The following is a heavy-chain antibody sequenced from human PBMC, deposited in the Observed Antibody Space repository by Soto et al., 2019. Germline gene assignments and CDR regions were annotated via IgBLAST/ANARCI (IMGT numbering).Heavy chain of an antibody. Sequence: QVQLVQSGAEVKKPGSSVKVSCKASGGTFSNYAFSWVRQAPGQGLEWLGGIMPIVGRADYAQKFRGRVTITADESTSTAHMKLSSLRSEDTAVYYCASWLKEAGIGGNYSYGMDVWGQGTTVTVSS. CDR1: GGTFSNYA. CDR3: ASWLKEAGIGGNYSYGMDV. D-gene: IGHD6-19*01. CDR2: IMPIVGRA. J-gene: IGHJ6*02. V-gene: IGHV1-69*12.